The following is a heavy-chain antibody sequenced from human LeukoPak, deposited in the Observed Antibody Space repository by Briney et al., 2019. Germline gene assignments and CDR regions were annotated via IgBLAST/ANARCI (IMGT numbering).Heavy chain of an antibody. CDR1: GFTFTDYW. D-gene: IGHD6-13*01. CDR2: IRQDGSEK. CDR3: ARDGTAAGLYFDL. J-gene: IGHJ4*01. V-gene: IGHV3-7*01. Sequence: GGSLRLSCEVSGFTFTDYWMNWVRQAPGKGPEWVASIRQDGSEKTYVDSVKGRFTISRDNTKNSLYLQLNGLRAEDTAVYYCARDGTAAGLYFDLWGQGTLVTVSS.